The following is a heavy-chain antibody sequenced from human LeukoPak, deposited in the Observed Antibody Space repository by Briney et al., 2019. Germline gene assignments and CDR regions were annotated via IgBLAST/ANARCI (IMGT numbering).Heavy chain of an antibody. CDR2: MNPNSGNT. D-gene: IGHD4/OR15-4a*01. Sequence: GASVKVSCKASGYTFTSYDINWVRQATGQGLEWMGWMNPNSGNTGYAQKFQGRVTMTRNTSISTAYMELSSLRSEDTAVYYCARANYKPQEAYYYGMDVWGQGTTVTVSS. J-gene: IGHJ6*02. CDR1: GYTFTSYD. CDR3: ARANYKPQEAYYYGMDV. V-gene: IGHV1-8*01.